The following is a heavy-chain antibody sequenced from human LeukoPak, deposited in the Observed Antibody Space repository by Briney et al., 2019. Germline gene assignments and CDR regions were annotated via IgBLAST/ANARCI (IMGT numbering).Heavy chain of an antibody. CDR1: GDSISSHY. CDR3: ARGVLYYDSY. V-gene: IGHV4-59*11. D-gene: IGHD3-3*01. J-gene: IGHJ4*02. CDR2: IYYSGST. Sequence: SETLSLTCTVSGDSISSHYWSWIRQPPGKGLEWIGYIYYSGSTNYNPSLKSRVTISVDTSKNQFSLKLSSVTAADTAVYYCARGVLYYDSYWGQGTLVTVSS.